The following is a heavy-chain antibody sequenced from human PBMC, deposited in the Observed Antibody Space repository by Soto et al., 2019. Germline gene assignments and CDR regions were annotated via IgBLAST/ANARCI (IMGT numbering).Heavy chain of an antibody. CDR3: GRSVVGATGEILYNAMDV. V-gene: IGHV1-3*01. CDR2: INPASGHT. CDR1: GYTFTTYA. D-gene: IGHD1-26*01. J-gene: IGHJ6*02. Sequence: QVQLVQSGAEVKKPGASVKVSCKASGYTFTTYALHWVRQAPGQRPEWMGWINPASGHTKYSKRFKDRVTITRETSASRGYMELSSLRSEDTAVYYCGRSVVGATGEILYNAMDVWGQGTTVTVSS.